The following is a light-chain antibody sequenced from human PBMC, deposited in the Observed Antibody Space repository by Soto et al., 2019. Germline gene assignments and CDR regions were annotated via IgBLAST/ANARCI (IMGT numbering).Light chain of an antibody. CDR2: EGN. V-gene: IGLV2-23*01. Sequence: QSALTQPASVSGSPGQSITISCTGSSSDVGSYDLVSWYQQHPGKAPKLMIYEGNKRPSGVSNRFSGSKSGNTASLTISGLQAEAEADYYCCSYAGSRTWVFGGGTKLTVL. CDR1: SSDVGSYDL. CDR3: CSYAGSRTWV. J-gene: IGLJ3*02.